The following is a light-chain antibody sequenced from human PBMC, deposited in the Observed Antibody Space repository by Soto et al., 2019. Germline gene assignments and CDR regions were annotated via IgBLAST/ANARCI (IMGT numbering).Light chain of an antibody. J-gene: IGKJ2*01. CDR1: QSINSE. CDR3: QQGHNGPLT. CDR2: GAS. V-gene: IGKV3-15*01. Sequence: DIEMTQSPSTLSPSPGERAAITCRASQSINSELAWYQQKPGKLPRLLIYGASTRATGVPARFSGSESGSDFTLIISGLQSEDVAVYYCQQGHNGPLTFGQGTRLEI.